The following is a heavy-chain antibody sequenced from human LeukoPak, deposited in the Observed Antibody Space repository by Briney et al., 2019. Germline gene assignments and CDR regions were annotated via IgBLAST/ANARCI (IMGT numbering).Heavy chain of an antibody. J-gene: IGHJ4*02. CDR3: AREGNYHFDY. D-gene: IGHD1-7*01. Sequence: GGSLRLSCAASGFSFSSYEMHWVRQAPGKGLEWVSYISESGSSKYYADSVKGRFTISRDNAKNSLYLQMSSLRAEDTAVYYCAREGNYHFDYWGQGTLVTVSS. CDR2: ISESGSSK. V-gene: IGHV3-48*03. CDR1: GFSFSSYE.